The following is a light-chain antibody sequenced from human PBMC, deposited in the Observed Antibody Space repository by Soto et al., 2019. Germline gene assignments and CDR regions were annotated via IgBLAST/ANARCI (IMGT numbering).Light chain of an antibody. CDR1: QGISSI. Sequence: DIQLTQSPSFLSASLGDRVTITCRASQGISSILAWYQQKPGKAPKLLIYAASTLQSGVPSRFSGSGSGTEFTLTISSLQPEDFATYYCQQFNSYPITFGQGTRLEIK. CDR2: AAS. J-gene: IGKJ5*01. V-gene: IGKV1-9*01. CDR3: QQFNSYPIT.